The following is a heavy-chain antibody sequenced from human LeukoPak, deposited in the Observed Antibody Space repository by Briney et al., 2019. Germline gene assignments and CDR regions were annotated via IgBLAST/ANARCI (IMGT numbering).Heavy chain of an antibody. CDR1: GGSISSYY. V-gene: IGHV4-59*01. Sequence: SETLSLTCTVSGGSISSYYWSWIRQPPGKGLEWIGYIYYSGSTNYNPSLKSRVTISVDTSKNQFSLKLSSVTAADTAVYYCARGSYTFGGVIPFDYWGQGTLVTVSS. D-gene: IGHD3-16*02. CDR3: ARGSYTFGGVIPFDY. J-gene: IGHJ4*02. CDR2: IYYSGST.